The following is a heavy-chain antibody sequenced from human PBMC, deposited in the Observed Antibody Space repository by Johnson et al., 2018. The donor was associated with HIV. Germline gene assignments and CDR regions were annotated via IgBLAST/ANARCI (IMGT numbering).Heavy chain of an antibody. Sequence: QVQLVESGGGAVQPGGSLRLPCVASGFTLSSSGMHWVRQPPGKGLEWVAFTRYDGNTKYYADSVKGRFIISRDNSNNTLYLHMNSLRPDDTGVYYCAKDKFMFLDNPVDAFDVWGQGTMVTFSS. J-gene: IGHJ3*01. V-gene: IGHV3-30*02. D-gene: IGHD3/OR15-3a*01. CDR3: AKDKFMFLDNPVDAFDV. CDR1: GFTLSSSG. CDR2: TRYDGNTK.